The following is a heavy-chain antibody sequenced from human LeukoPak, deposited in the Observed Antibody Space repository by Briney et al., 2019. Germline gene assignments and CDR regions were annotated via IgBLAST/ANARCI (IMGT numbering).Heavy chain of an antibody. J-gene: IGHJ4*02. D-gene: IGHD3-16*02. V-gene: IGHV3-30*18. CDR1: GFSLRNYA. CDR2: ISYDGSNK. CDR3: AKDGLRLGELSY. Sequence: TGSSLRLSCAASGFSLRNYAIHWVRQAPGKGLEWVAVISYDGSNKYYADSVKGRFTISRDNSKNTLYLQMNSLRAEDTAVYYCAKDGLRLGELSYWGQGTLVTVSS.